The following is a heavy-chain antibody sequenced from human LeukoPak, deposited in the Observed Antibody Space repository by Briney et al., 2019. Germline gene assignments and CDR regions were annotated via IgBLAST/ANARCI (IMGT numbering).Heavy chain of an antibody. V-gene: IGHV3-74*01. CDR1: GFTFSSYW. CDR2: INSDGSST. Sequence: GGSLRLSCAASGFTFSSYWMHWVRQAPGKGLVWVSRINSDGSSTSYADSVKGRFTISRDNAKNSLYLQMNSLRAEDTAVYYCARVVYGSGSYGFDPWGQGTLVTVSS. D-gene: IGHD3-10*01. CDR3: ARVVYGSGSYGFDP. J-gene: IGHJ5*02.